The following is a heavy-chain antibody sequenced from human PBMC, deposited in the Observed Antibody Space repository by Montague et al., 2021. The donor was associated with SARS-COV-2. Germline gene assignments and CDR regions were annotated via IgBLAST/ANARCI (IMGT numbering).Heavy chain of an antibody. CDR2: IYYSGST. V-gene: IGHV4-59*01. CDR3: ARDPLMVRGVSVYGMDV. D-gene: IGHD3-10*01. J-gene: IGHJ6*02. Sequence: SETLSLTCTVSGGSISSYYWSWIRQPPGKRLEWIGYIYYSGSTNYNPSLKSRVTISVDTSKNQFSLKLSSVTAADTAVYYCARDPLMVRGVSVYGMDVWGQGTTVTVSS. CDR1: GGSISSYY.